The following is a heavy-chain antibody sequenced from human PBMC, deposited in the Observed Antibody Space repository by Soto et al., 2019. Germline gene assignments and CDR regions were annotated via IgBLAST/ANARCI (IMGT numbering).Heavy chain of an antibody. J-gene: IGHJ4*02. CDR1: GYTFTGYY. V-gene: IGHV1-2*02. CDR2: INPNSGGT. D-gene: IGHD6-13*01. Sequence: ASVKVSCKASGYTFTGYYMHWVRQAPGQGPEGMGWINPNSGGTNYAQKFQGGVTMTRDTSISTAYMELSWLRSDDTAVYYCARDTSGRWFGYWHWGSLVTVCS. CDR3: ARDTSGRWFGY.